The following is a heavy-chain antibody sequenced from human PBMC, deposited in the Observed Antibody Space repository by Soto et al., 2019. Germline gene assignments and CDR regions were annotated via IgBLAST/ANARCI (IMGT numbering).Heavy chain of an antibody. Sequence: EVQLVESGGGLVKPGGSLRLSCAASGFTFSTYSMNWVRQAPGKGLEWVSSISSSSSYIYYADSVKGRFTISRDNTNNSLDLQMTSLSADNTAVYYCARYDSSGYYCPYYYYGIDVWGQGTTVTVSS. CDR1: GFTFSTYS. CDR2: ISSSSSYI. CDR3: ARYDSSGYYCPYYYYGIDV. J-gene: IGHJ6*02. D-gene: IGHD3-22*01. V-gene: IGHV3-21*01.